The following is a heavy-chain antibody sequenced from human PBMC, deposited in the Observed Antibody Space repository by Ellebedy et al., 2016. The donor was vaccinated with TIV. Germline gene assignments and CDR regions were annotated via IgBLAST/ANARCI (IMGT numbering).Heavy chain of an antibody. CDR3: AKCPGGSPYYFYH. D-gene: IGHD4-23*01. CDR2: ISSTGYSI. Sequence: PSETLSLTCAASGFIFNHYSMNWVRQAPGTGMEWISSISSTGYSIYYADPVTGRFTMSRDDAKNSLFLQMDSLRAEDTAVYYCAKCPGGSPYYFYHWGQGTLVAVSS. CDR1: GFIFNHYS. J-gene: IGHJ4*02. V-gene: IGHV3-21*04.